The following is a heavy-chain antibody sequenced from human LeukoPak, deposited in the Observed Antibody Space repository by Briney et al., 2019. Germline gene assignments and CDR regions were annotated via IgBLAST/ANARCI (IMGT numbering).Heavy chain of an antibody. V-gene: IGHV4-59*01. Sequence: PSETLSLTCTVSGGSISSYYWSWIRQPPGKGLEWIGYIYYSGSTNYNPSLKSRVTISVDTSKNQFSLKLSSVTAADTAVYYCARGYYGSGSSDYYYYYMDVWGKGTTVTISS. J-gene: IGHJ6*03. CDR1: GGSISSYY. CDR3: ARGYYGSGSSDYYYYYMDV. D-gene: IGHD3-10*01. CDR2: IYYSGST.